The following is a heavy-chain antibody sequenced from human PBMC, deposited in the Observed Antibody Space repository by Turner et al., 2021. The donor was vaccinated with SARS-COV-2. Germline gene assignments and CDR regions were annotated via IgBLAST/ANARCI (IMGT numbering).Heavy chain of an antibody. D-gene: IGHD6-19*01. J-gene: IGHJ3*02. Sequence: QLQLQESGPGLVKPSETLSLTCTVSGGSISSSSYYWGWIRQPPGKGLEWIGSIKYSGSTYYNPSLKSRVTISVDTSKNQFSLKLNTVTAADTAVYYCASPGGNSGWFFAYDIWGQGTMVTVSS. CDR2: IKYSGST. V-gene: IGHV4-39*01. CDR1: GGSISSSSYY. CDR3: ASPGGNSGWFFAYDI.